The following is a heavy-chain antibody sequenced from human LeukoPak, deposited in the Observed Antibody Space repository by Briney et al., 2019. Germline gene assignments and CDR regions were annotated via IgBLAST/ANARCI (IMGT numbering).Heavy chain of an antibody. V-gene: IGHV3-7*01. D-gene: IGHD3-22*01. Sequence: GGSLRLSCAASGLNYRKQWMSWPRQAPERALEWVANIKEGGGEKYYVGSVKGRFTISRDNAKSSLYLKMNGLRAEDTAVYYCARDTKNIVVKSDFWGQGTRVTVSS. CDR3: ARDTKNIVVKSDF. CDR2: IKEGGGEK. J-gene: IGHJ4*02. CDR1: GLNYRKQW.